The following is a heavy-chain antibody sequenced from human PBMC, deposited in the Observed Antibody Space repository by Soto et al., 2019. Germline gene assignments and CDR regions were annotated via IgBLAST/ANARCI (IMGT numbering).Heavy chain of an antibody. J-gene: IGHJ1*01. V-gene: IGHV3-48*02. CDR3: ARGEFCGGDCYRGEHFRH. Sequence: EVQLVESGGGLVQPGGSLRLSCAASGFTFSNYDMDWVRQAPGKGLEWVSYISTTSSSKYYADSVKGRFTISRDNARNSLYLQRDSLSDEDTAVYYCARGEFCGGDCYRGEHFRHWGQGTLVTVSS. CDR1: GFTFSNYD. D-gene: IGHD2-21*02. CDR2: ISTTSSSK.